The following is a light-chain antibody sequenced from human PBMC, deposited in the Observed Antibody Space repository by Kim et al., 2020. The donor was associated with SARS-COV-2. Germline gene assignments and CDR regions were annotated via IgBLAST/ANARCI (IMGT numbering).Light chain of an antibody. CDR3: QQRSNWHLT. CDR2: DES. CDR1: QSVIRY. J-gene: IGKJ4*01. Sequence: ELVLTQSPATLPLSPGVRATLSCRASQSVIRYLAWYKQKPGQGPRLLIYDESNRATGIPARFSGSGSGTDFTLTISSLEPEDFAVYYCQQRSNWHLTLGGGTKVEI. V-gene: IGKV3-11*01.